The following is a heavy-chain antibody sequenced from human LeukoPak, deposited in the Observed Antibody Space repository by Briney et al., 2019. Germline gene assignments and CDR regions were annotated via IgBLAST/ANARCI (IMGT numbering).Heavy chain of an antibody. CDR1: GFTFSSYS. J-gene: IGHJ4*02. V-gene: IGHV3-21*01. Sequence: GGSLRLSCAASGFTFSSYSMNWVRQAPGKGLEWVSSISSSSSYIYYADSVKGRFTISRDNAKNLLYLQMNSLRAEDTAVYYCARLSSSGGGFDYWGQGTLVTVSS. CDR3: ARLSSSGGGFDY. D-gene: IGHD6-19*01. CDR2: ISSSSSYI.